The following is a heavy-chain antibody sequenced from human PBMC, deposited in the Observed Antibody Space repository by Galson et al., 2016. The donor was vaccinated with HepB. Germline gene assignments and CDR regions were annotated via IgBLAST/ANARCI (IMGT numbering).Heavy chain of an antibody. V-gene: IGHV3-74*01. D-gene: IGHD2/OR15-2a*01. Sequence: SLRLSCAASGFTFGSYWMQWVRQAPGKGLMWVSLINNDGDVTRYADSVKGRFTISRDNAKNTVYLEMSSLKAADTWLYYCVSDQYGDFVYWGQGTLVTVSS. CDR3: VSDQYGDFVY. CDR1: GFTFGSYW. CDR2: INNDGDVT. J-gene: IGHJ4*02.